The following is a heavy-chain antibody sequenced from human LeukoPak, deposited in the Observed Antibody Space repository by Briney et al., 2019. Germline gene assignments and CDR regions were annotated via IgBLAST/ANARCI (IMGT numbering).Heavy chain of an antibody. V-gene: IGHV1-8*03. CDR1: GYTFTSYD. CDR3: ARGHQIRFWSGYPTNWFDP. Sequence: GASVKVSCKASGYTFTSYDINWVRQATGQGLEWMGWMNPNSGNTGYAQKFQGRVTITRNTSISTAYMELSSLRSEDTVVYYCARGHQIRFWSGYPTNWFDPWGQGTLVTVSS. CDR2: MNPNSGNT. D-gene: IGHD3-3*01. J-gene: IGHJ5*02.